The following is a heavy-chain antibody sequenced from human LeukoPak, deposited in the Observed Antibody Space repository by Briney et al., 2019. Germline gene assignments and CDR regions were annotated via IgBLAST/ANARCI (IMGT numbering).Heavy chain of an antibody. CDR2: ISGRAGST. D-gene: IGHD6-6*01. J-gene: IGHJ4*02. CDR1: GFTFSSYA. CDR3: TKGGPYSTSTDFDY. V-gene: IGHV3-23*01. Sequence: GGSLTLSCAASGFTFSSYAMSWVRQAPGKGLDGVSSISGRAGSTYYADSVKGRLTISRDNSNNTLFLQMNSLRAEETAVYYCTKGGPYSTSTDFDYSGQGTLVTVSS.